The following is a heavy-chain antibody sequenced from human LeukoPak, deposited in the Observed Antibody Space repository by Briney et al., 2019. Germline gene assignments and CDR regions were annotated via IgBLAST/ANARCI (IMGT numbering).Heavy chain of an antibody. Sequence: GGSLRLSCAASGFTFSSYSMNWVRQAPGKGLEWVSSISGSSSYIYYADSVKGRFSVSRDNAKNSLYLQMNSLRAEDTAVYYCARDADSGYCSSTSCSDAFDIWGQGTMVTVSS. CDR2: ISGSSSYI. J-gene: IGHJ3*02. D-gene: IGHD2-2*01. CDR1: GFTFSSYS. CDR3: ARDADSGYCSSTSCSDAFDI. V-gene: IGHV3-21*01.